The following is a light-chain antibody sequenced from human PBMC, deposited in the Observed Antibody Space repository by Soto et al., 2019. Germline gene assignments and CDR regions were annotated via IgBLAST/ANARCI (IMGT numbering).Light chain of an antibody. Sequence: QLVLTQSPSASASLGASVKLTCTLSSGHSSYAIAWHQQQPEKGPRYLMNLHSDGSHSKGDGIPDRFSGSSSGAERYLTISSLQSEDEADYYCQTWGTGIVVFGGGTKLTVL. CDR2: LHSDGSH. V-gene: IGLV4-69*01. CDR3: QTWGTGIVV. CDR1: SGHSSYA. J-gene: IGLJ2*01.